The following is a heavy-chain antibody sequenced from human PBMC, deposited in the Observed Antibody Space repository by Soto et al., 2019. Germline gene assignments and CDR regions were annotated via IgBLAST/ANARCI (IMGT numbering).Heavy chain of an antibody. CDR1: GFTVSSNY. CDR2: IYSGGST. D-gene: IGHD1-26*01. CDR3: ARDFFGGSFYYGMDV. V-gene: IGHV3-53*02. J-gene: IGHJ6*02. Sequence: EVQLVETGGGLIQPGGSVRLSCAASGFTVSSNYMSWVRQAPGKGLEWVSVIYSGGSTYYADSVKGRFTISRDNSKNTLYLQMNSLRAEDTAVSYCARDFFGGSFYYGMDVWGQGTTVTVSS.